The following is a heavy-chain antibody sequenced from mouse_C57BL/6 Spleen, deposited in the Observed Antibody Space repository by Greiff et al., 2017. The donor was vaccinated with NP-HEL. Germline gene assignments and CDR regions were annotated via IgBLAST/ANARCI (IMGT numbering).Heavy chain of an antibody. CDR2: IYPGDGDT. CDR3: ATYDYDEDDYAMDY. V-gene: IGHV1-82*01. J-gene: IGHJ4*01. CDR1: GYAFSSSW. Sequence: QVQLQQSGPELVKPGASVKISCKASGYAFSSSWMNWVKQRPGKGLEWIGRIYPGDGDTNYNGKFKGKATLTADKSSSTAYMQLSSLTSEDSAVYFCATYDYDEDDYAMDYWGQGTSGTVAS. D-gene: IGHD2-4*01.